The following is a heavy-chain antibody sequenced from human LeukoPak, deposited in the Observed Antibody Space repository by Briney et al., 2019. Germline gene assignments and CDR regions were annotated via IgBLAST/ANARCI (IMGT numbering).Heavy chain of an antibody. V-gene: IGHV4-34*01. J-gene: IGHJ4*02. Sequence: GSLRLSCAASGFTFSNAWMSWVRQPPGKGLEWIGEINHSGSTNYNPSLKSRVTISVDTSKNQFSLKLSSVTAADTAVYYCARASSWYSLSLIRPAYYFDYWGQGTLVTVSS. D-gene: IGHD6-13*01. CDR2: INHSGST. CDR1: GFTFSNAW. CDR3: ARASSWYSLSLIRPAYYFDY.